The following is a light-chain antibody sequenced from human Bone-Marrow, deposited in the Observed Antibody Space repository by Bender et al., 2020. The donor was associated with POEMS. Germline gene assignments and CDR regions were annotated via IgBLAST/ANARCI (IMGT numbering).Light chain of an antibody. CDR2: LNNDGSH. CDR3: QTWGTASWV. J-gene: IGLJ3*02. CDR1: SGHSIYA. Sequence: QLVLTQSPSASASLGASVKLTCTLSSGHSIYAIAWHQLQPEKGPRFLMKLNNDGSHSKGDGIPDRFSGSSSGADRYLTISSLQSEDEADYYCQTWGTASWVFGGGTRLTVL. V-gene: IGLV4-69*01.